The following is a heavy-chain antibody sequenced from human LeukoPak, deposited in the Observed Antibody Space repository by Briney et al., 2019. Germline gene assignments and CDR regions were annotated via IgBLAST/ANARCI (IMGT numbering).Heavy chain of an antibody. CDR1: GYTFTGYY. V-gene: IGHV1-2*02. Sequence: ASVKVSCKASGYTFTGYYMHWVRQAPGQGLEWMGWINPNSGGTNFQGRVTMTRDTSISTAYMELSRLRSDDTAVYYCARDPRIGDGMDVWGQGTTVTVSS. CDR3: ARDPRIGDGMDV. CDR2: INPNSGGT. J-gene: IGHJ6*02. D-gene: IGHD3-16*01.